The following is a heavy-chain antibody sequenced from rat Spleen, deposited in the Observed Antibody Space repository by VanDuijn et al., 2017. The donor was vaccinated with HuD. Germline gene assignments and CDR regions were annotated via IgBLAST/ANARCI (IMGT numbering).Heavy chain of an antibody. V-gene: IGHV5S10*01. CDR2: IVYDGTRT. CDR3: ATPTIAAIGYYFDY. Sequence: EVQLVESGGGLVQPGRSLKLSCAASGFTFSDYNMAWVRQAPKKGLEWVANIVYDGTRTYYRDSVKGRFTISRDNAKSTLYLQMDSLRSEDTATYYCATPTIAAIGYYFDYWGQGVMVTVSS. D-gene: IGHD1-2*01. CDR1: GFTFSDYN. J-gene: IGHJ2*01.